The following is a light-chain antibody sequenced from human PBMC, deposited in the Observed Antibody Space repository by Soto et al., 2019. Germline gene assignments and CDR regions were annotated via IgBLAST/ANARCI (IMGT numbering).Light chain of an antibody. V-gene: IGKV3-20*01. CDR1: QSVSNNY. CDR2: GAS. J-gene: IGKJ5*01. CDR3: QQYGDSIT. Sequence: EIVLSQSPGTLSLSPGERATLSCRASQSVSNNYLAWYQQKPGQAPRLLIYGASNRATGIPDRFSGSGSGTDFTLTITRLEPEDFAVYFCQQYGDSITFGQGTRLEIK.